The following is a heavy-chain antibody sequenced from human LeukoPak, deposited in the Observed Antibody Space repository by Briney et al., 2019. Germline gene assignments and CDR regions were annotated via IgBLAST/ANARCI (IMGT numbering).Heavy chain of an antibody. D-gene: IGHD2-15*01. CDR2: IKQAGSEK. V-gene: IGHV3-7*05. CDR1: GFTFSNYW. CDR3: ARDYCSGVTCYSGY. J-gene: IGHJ4*02. Sequence: NPGGSLRLSCVASGFTFSNYWMSWVRQAPGKGLEWVANIKQAGSEKYYVDSVKGRFTISRDNAKNSVCLQMNSLRAADTAVYYCARDYCSGVTCYSGYWGQGTLVTVSS.